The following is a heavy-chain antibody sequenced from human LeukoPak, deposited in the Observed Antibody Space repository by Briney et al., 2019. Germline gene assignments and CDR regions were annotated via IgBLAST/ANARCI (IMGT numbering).Heavy chain of an antibody. CDR2: IYYSGST. Sequence: SQTLSLTCFVSGGSISTGGYYWSWIRQHPGKGLEWIGCIYYSGSTYYNPSLKSRVTMSVDTSKNQFSLKLSSVTAADTATYYCARDGGFYSGLGSPYFDHWGQGTLVTVSS. J-gene: IGHJ4*02. D-gene: IGHD3-10*01. CDR1: GGSISTGGYY. V-gene: IGHV4-31*03. CDR3: ARDGGFYSGLGSPYFDH.